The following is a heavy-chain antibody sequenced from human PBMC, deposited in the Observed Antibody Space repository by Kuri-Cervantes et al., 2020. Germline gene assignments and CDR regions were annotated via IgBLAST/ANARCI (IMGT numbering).Heavy chain of an antibody. Sequence: SLKISCAASGFTVSSNYISWVRQAPGKGLEWVSSISSSSSYIYYADSVKGRFTIYRDNAKNSLYLQMNSLRAEDTAVYYCARPYDFWSGYEGWGQGTLVTVSS. V-gene: IGHV3-21*01. J-gene: IGHJ4*02. CDR2: ISSSSSYI. D-gene: IGHD3-3*01. CDR3: ARPYDFWSGYEG. CDR1: GFTVSSNY.